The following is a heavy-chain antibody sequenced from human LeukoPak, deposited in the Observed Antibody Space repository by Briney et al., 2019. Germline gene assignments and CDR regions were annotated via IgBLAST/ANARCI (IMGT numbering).Heavy chain of an antibody. CDR1: GFTFSTYG. V-gene: IGHV3-30*02. Sequence: GGSLRLSCAASGFTFSTYGMHWVRQAPGKGLEWVALIRYDGSEKYSTDSVKGRFTISRDNSKNTLYLRMNSLTAEDTAVYYCAKDRSYHYFDYWGQGTLVTVSS. D-gene: IGHD5-18*01. J-gene: IGHJ4*02. CDR2: IRYDGSEK. CDR3: AKDRSYHYFDY.